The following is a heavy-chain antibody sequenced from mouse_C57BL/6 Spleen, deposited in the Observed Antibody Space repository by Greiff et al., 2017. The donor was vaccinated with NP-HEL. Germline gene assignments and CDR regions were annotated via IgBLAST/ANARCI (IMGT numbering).Heavy chain of an antibody. J-gene: IGHJ3*01. CDR3: ARDPYYYGSSYTWFAY. CDR2: ISYDGSN. D-gene: IGHD1-1*01. V-gene: IGHV3-6*01. Sequence: EVKLQESGPGLVKPSQSLSLTCSVTGYSITSGYYWNWIRQFPGNKLEWMGYISYDGSNNYNPSLKNRISITRDTSKNQFFLKLNSVTTEDTATYYCARDPYYYGSSYTWFAYWGQGTLVTVSA. CDR1: GYSITSGYY.